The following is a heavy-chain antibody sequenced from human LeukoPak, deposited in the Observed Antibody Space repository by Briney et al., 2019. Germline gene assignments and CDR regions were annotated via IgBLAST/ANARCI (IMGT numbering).Heavy chain of an antibody. D-gene: IGHD5-18*01. J-gene: IGHJ5*02. Sequence: SETLSLTCTVSGGSISSGDYYWSWIRQPPGKGLEWIGYIYYSGSTYYNPSLKSQVTISVDTSKNQFSLKPSSVTAADTAVYYCARDGTGYSYEYNWFDPWGQGTLVTVSS. CDR2: IYYSGST. CDR1: GGSISSGDYY. V-gene: IGHV4-30-4*08. CDR3: ARDGTGYSYEYNWFDP.